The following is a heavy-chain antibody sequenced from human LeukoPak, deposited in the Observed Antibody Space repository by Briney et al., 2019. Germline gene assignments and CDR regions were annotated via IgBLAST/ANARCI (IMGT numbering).Heavy chain of an antibody. CDR2: INHSGST. D-gene: IGHD3-22*01. J-gene: IGHJ4*02. CDR3: VRATFYYDSSGYRTFDY. V-gene: IGHV4-34*01. CDR1: GGSFSGYY. Sequence: PSETLSLTCAVYGGSFSGYYWSWIRQPPGKGLEWIGEINHSGSTNYNPSLKSRVTISVDTSKNQFSLKLSSVTAADTAVYYCVRATFYYDSSGYRTFDYWGQGTLVTVSS.